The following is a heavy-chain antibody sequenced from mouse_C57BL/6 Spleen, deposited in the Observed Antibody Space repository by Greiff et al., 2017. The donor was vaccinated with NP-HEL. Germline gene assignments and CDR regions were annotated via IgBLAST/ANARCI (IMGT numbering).Heavy chain of an antibody. CDR3: VRQTGTGAMDY. J-gene: IGHJ4*01. CDR2: IRSKSNNYAT. V-gene: IGHV10-1*01. CDR1: GFSFNTYA. Sequence: EAGGGLVQPKGSLKLSCAASGFSFNTYAMNWVRQAPGKGLEWVARIRSKSNNYATYYADSVKDRFTISRDDSESMLYLQMNNLKTEDTAMYYCVRQTGTGAMDYWGQGTSVTVSS. D-gene: IGHD4-1*01.